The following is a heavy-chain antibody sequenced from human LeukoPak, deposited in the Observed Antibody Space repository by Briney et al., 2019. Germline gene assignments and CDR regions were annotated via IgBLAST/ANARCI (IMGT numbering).Heavy chain of an antibody. D-gene: IGHD3-22*01. CDR1: GYTFTSYG. V-gene: IGHV1-18*01. CDR3: ARFSRFPDYYDSSGLDY. Sequence: ASVKVSCKASGYTFTSYGISWVRQAPGQGLEWMGWISAYNGNTNYAQKLQGRVTMTRNTSISTAYMELSSLRSEDTAVYYCARFSRFPDYYDSSGLDYWGQGTLVTVSS. CDR2: ISAYNGNT. J-gene: IGHJ4*02.